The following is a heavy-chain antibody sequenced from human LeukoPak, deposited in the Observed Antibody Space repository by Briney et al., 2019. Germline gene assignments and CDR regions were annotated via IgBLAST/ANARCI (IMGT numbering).Heavy chain of an antibody. V-gene: IGHV3-21*01. J-gene: IGHJ6*02. CDR2: ISSSSSYI. Sequence: GGSLRLSCAASGFTFSSYSMNWVRQAPGKGLEWVSSISSSSSYIYYADSVKGRFTISRDNAKNSLYLQMNSPRAEDTAVYYCARFDWLTQSSYYYYGMDVWGQGTTVTVSS. D-gene: IGHD3-9*01. CDR1: GFTFSSYS. CDR3: ARFDWLTQSSYYYYGMDV.